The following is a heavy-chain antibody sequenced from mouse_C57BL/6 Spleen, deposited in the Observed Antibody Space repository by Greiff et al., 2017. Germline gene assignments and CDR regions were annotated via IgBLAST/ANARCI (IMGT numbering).Heavy chain of an antibody. CDR3: ARRGYYGSYWYFDV. CDR1: GYAFSSYW. D-gene: IGHD1-1*01. V-gene: IGHV1-80*01. CDR2: IYPGDGDT. J-gene: IGHJ1*03. Sequence: VKMMESGAELVKPGASVKISCKASGYAFSSYWMNWVKQRPGKGLEWIGQIYPGDGDTNYNGKFKGKATLTADKSSSTAYMQLSSLTSEDSAVYFGARRGYYGSYWYFDVWGTGTTVTVSS.